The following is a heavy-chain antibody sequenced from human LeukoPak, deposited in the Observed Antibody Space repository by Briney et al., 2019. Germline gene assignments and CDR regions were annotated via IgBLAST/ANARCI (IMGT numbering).Heavy chain of an antibody. Sequence: GGSLRLSCAASGFTFSTFAMSWVRQDPGRGLEWVSSITGAGDTTFYPESVKGRFTISRDNSKNTLYPQMNSLRVEDTALYFCVRDRNYYEALQRSYWGQGTLVTVSS. V-gene: IGHV3-23*01. CDR3: VRDRNYYEALQRSY. J-gene: IGHJ4*02. CDR1: GFTFSTFA. CDR2: ITGAGDTT. D-gene: IGHD3-3*01.